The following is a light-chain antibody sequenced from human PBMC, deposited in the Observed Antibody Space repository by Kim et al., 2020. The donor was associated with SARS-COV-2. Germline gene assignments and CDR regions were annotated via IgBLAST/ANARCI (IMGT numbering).Light chain of an antibody. V-gene: IGLV2-14*01. J-gene: IGLJ3*02. CDR1: SSDVGGYNY. CDR3: SSFTSRRTWV. CDR2: NIS. Sequence: QSALTQPASVSGSPGQSITISCTGTSSDVGGYNYVSWYQQYPGKAPRLMIYNISKRPSGVSNRFSGSKSGNTASLTISGLQAEDEADYYCSSFTSRRTWVFGGGTQLTVL.